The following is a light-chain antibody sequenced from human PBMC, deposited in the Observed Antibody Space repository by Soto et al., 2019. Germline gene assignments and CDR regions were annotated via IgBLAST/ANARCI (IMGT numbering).Light chain of an antibody. CDR3: QQANSFPSG. CDR1: QGLSSW. J-gene: IGKJ4*01. V-gene: IGKV1D-12*01. CDR2: AAS. Sequence: DIQMTQSPSSVSASVGDRVTITCRASQGLSSWLAWYQQKPGKAPKLLIYAASSLQSGVPSRFSGSGSGTDSTLTISSRQPEDFATYYCQQANSFPSGFGGGTNVELK.